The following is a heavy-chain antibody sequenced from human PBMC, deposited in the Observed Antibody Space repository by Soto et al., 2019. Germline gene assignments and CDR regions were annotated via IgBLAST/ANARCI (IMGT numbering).Heavy chain of an antibody. CDR2: IYSGGGT. J-gene: IGHJ4*02. CDR1: GFIVSSNY. Sequence: EVQLVESGGGLVQPGGSLRLSCAASGFIVSSNYMAWVRQAPGKGLEWVSVIYSGGGTNYADSVKGRFTISRDNSKNTLYLQMNSLRAEDTAVYYCARSSTDYGDFGWGQGTLVTVSS. V-gene: IGHV3-66*01. D-gene: IGHD4-17*01. CDR3: ARSSTDYGDFG.